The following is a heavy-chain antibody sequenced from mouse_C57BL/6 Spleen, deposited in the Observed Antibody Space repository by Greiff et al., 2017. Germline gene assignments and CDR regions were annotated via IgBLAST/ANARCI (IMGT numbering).Heavy chain of an antibody. V-gene: IGHV1-81*01. J-gene: IGHJ2*01. D-gene: IGHD2-2*01. Sequence: QVQLQQSGAELARPGASVKLSCKASGYTFTSYGISWVKQRTGQGLEWIGEIYPRSGNTYYNEKFKGKATLTADKSSSTAFMELRSLTSEDSAVYFCARNGPMVTTPYYFDYWGQGTTLTVSS. CDR2: IYPRSGNT. CDR1: GYTFTSYG. CDR3: ARNGPMVTTPYYFDY.